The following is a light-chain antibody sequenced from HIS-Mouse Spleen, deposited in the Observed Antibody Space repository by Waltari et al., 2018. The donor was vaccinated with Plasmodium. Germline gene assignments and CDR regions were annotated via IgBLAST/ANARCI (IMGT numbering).Light chain of an antibody. CDR3: YATDSSGNHRV. CDR1: ALPKNY. Sequence: SYELTQPPSLSVSPGQTARITCSGDALPKNYASWYQHKSGQAPVLVISEDSKRPSGPPERFAGARAGTTATLTISGAQVEDEADYYCYATDSSGNHRVFGGGTKLTVL. CDR2: EDS. J-gene: IGLJ3*02. V-gene: IGLV3-10*01.